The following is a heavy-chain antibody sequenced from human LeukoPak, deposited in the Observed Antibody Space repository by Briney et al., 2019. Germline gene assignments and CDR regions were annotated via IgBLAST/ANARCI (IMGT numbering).Heavy chain of an antibody. D-gene: IGHD5-24*01. CDR3: AREKSPERKTWLQLGAFDV. Sequence: SETLSLTCAVSGGSMSHHWSWIRQSPGKGLEGIGYISHTASTNYNPSLKSRVTLSIDTSNSQLSFQLSSVTAADTAVYYCAREKSPERKTWLQLGAFDVWGQGTVVTVSS. J-gene: IGHJ3*01. CDR1: GGSMSHH. CDR2: ISHTAST. V-gene: IGHV4-59*11.